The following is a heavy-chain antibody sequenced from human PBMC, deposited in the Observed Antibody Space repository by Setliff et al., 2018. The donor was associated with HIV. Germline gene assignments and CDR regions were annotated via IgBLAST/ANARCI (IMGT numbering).Heavy chain of an antibody. CDR3: AHRRHYNTAWQWGDFKY. CDR2: IYWDDDK. CDR1: GFSLNTDGAS. Sequence: GSGPTLVNPTQTLTLTCTFSGFSLNTDGASVGWIRQPPGKTLEWLGNIYWDDDKRYSPSLQSRLTITKDTSKNQVVLTLTNMDPVDTATYFCAHRRHYNTAWQWGDFKYWGLGALVTVSS. V-gene: IGHV2-5*02. J-gene: IGHJ4*02. D-gene: IGHD1-20*01.